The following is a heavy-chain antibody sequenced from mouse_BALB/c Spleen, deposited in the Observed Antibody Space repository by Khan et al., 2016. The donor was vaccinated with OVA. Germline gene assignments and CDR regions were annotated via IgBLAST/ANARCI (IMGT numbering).Heavy chain of an antibody. CDR2: INTHSGVP. J-gene: IGHJ4*01. V-gene: IGHV9-4*02. CDR1: GYTFPTAG. CDR3: ARGGAAYYRNDGGAMEY. D-gene: IGHD2-14*01. Sequence: QIQLVQSGPELKKPGETVRISCKASGYTFPTAGIQWVQKMPGKGLKWIGWINTHSGVPNYAEDFKGRFAFSLEISVNTAYLQITNLNNEDTATYFWARGGAAYYRNDGGAMEYWGQGTSVTVSS.